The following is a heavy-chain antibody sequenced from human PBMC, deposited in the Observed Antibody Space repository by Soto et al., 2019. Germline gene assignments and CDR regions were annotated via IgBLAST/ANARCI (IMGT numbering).Heavy chain of an antibody. V-gene: IGHV4-30-4*01. CDR2: IYYSGST. J-gene: IGHJ4*02. CDR1: GGSISSGDYY. CDR3: ARVRHYDILTAHFDY. Sequence: QVQLQESGPGLVKPSQTLSLTCTVSGGSISSGDYYWSWIRQPPGKGLEWIGYIYYSGSTYYNPSLKSRVTISVDTSKNQFSLKLSSVTAADTAVYYCARVRHYDILTAHFDYWGQGTLVTVSS. D-gene: IGHD3-9*01.